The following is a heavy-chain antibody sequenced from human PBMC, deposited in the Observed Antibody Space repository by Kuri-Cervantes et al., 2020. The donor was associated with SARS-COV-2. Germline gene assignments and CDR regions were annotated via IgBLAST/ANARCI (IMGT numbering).Heavy chain of an antibody. D-gene: IGHD1-26*01. CDR3: ARGGATSVDY. V-gene: IGHV3-11*04. CDR1: GFIFSDYY. Sequence: GESLKISCTASGFIFSDYYMTWIRQAPGKGLEWVSYISSSSSTIYYADSVKGRFTISRDNAKNSLYLQMNSLRAEDTAVYYCARGGATSVDYWGQGTLVTVSS. J-gene: IGHJ4*02. CDR2: ISSSSSTI.